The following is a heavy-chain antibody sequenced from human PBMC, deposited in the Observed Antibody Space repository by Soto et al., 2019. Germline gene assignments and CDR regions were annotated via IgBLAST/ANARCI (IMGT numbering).Heavy chain of an antibody. J-gene: IGHJ4*02. CDR3: ARDGISSGSYLDY. V-gene: IGHV4-61*01. CDR2: IYYSGST. Sequence: KTSETLSLTCTVSGGSVSSGSYYWSWIRQPPGKGLEWIGNIYYSGSTNYNPSLKSRVTISVDTSKNQFSLKLTSVTAADTAVYYCARDGISSGSYLDYWGQGSLVTVSS. D-gene: IGHD1-26*01. CDR1: GGSVSSGSYY.